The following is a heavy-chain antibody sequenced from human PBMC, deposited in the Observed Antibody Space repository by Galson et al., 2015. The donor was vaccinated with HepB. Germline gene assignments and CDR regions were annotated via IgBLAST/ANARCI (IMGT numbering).Heavy chain of an antibody. CDR1: GFIFSSYE. D-gene: IGHD2-15*01. CDR2: ISGSGSSI. V-gene: IGHV3-48*03. J-gene: IGHJ4*02. CDR3: ARYGCNGGSCYGEKTSDY. Sequence: SLRLSCAASGFIFSSYEMNWVRQAPGKGLEWVAYISGSGSSIYYADSVKGRFTISRDNAKNSLSLQMNSLRAEDTAVYYCARYGCNGGSCYGEKTSDYWGQGTLVTVSS.